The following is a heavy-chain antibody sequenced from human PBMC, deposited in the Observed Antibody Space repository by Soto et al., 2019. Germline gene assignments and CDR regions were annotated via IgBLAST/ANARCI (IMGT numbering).Heavy chain of an antibody. D-gene: IGHD6-13*01. J-gene: IGHJ6*02. CDR3: ARDAYYSSSWYSHYDGMDV. CDR2: INPSCGST. CDR1: GYTFTSYY. V-gene: IGHV1-46*01. Sequence: ASVKVSCKASGYTFTSYYMHWVRQAPGQGLEWMGIINPSCGSTSYAQKFQGRVTMTRDTSTSTVYMELSSLRTEDTAVYYCARDAYYSSSWYSHYDGMDVWGQGTTVTVSS.